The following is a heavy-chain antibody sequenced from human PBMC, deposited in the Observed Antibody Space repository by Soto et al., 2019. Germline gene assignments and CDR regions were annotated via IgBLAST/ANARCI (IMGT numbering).Heavy chain of an antibody. Sequence: QVQLVESGGGVVQPGRSLRLSCAASGFTFSSYGMHWVRQAPGKGLEWVAVIWYDGSNKYYADSVKGRFTISRDNSKNTLYLQMNSLRAEDTAVYYCARDEGNDYKDYWGQGTLVTVSS. V-gene: IGHV3-33*01. CDR2: IWYDGSNK. CDR3: ARDEGNDYKDY. J-gene: IGHJ4*02. CDR1: GFTFSSYG. D-gene: IGHD4-4*01.